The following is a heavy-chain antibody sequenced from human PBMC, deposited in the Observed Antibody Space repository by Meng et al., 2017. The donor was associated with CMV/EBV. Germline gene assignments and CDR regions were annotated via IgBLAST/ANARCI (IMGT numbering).Heavy chain of an antibody. CDR2: INPDSGAA. CDR3: ARRSTFYDY. J-gene: IGHJ4*02. V-gene: IGHV1-2*02. D-gene: IGHD1-26*01. Sequence: RVSCKASGYTFTTKNMHWVRQAPGPGLEWMGWINPDSGAANYAQKFQGRVTMTRDTSISTAYMELGSLRSDDTAVYYCARRSTFYDYWGQGTLVTVSS. CDR1: GYTFTTKN.